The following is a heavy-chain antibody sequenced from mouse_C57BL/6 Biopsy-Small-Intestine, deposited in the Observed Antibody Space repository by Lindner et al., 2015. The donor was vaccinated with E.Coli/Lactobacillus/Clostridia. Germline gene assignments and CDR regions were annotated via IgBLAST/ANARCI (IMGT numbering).Heavy chain of an antibody. CDR2: ILPGSGNS. CDR3: ARSGQLSLPLDY. CDR1: GYTFTGYW. J-gene: IGHJ2*01. V-gene: IGHV1-9*01. Sequence: VQLQESGAELMKPGASVKLSCKATGYTFTGYWIEWVKQRPGHGLEWIGEILPGSGNSKYNEKFKGKATLTADTSSTTAYMHLSSLTSEDSAVYYCARSGQLSLPLDYWGQGTTLTVSS. D-gene: IGHD3-2*02.